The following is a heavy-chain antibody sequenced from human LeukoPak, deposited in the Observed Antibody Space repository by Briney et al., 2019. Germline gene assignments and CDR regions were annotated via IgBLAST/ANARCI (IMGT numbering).Heavy chain of an antibody. D-gene: IGHD4-17*01. CDR2: IWYDGSNK. Sequence: HPGGSLRLSCAASGFTFSSYAMHWVRQAPGKGLEWVAVIWYDGSNKYYADSVKGRFTISRDNSKNTLFLQMNSLRADDTAVYYCASGYGDYKHFNYWGQGTLVTVPS. J-gene: IGHJ4*02. V-gene: IGHV3-33*08. CDR3: ASGYGDYKHFNY. CDR1: GFTFSSYA.